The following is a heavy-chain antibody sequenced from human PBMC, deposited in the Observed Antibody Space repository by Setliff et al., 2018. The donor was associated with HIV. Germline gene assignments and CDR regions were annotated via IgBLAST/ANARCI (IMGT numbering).Heavy chain of an antibody. V-gene: IGHV4-31*02. D-gene: IGHD3-3*01. CDR3: ARTHYNFNLLEYYYYYYMDV. CDR2: IYYSGNT. J-gene: IGHJ6*03. Sequence: SETLSLTCSVSGGSIGLGGHYWGWIRQPPGKGLEWIGYIYYSGNTYYNPSLKSRIIISVDTSKNQFSLRLSSVTAADTAVYYCARTHYNFNLLEYYYYYYMDVWGKGTTVTVSS. CDR1: GGSIGLGGHY.